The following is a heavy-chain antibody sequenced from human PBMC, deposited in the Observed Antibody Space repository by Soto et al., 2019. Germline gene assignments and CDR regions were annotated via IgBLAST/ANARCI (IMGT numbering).Heavy chain of an antibody. CDR3: ARDRSSSWYGRGYHYYGMDV. J-gene: IGHJ6*02. CDR1: GFTSSDHY. D-gene: IGHD6-13*01. Sequence: QVQLVESGGGLVKPGGSLRLSCVASGFTSSDHYMSWIRQAPGKGLEWVSYISDSGSALYYADSVRGRFTISRDNAKNSLYLQRNSLRAEDTAVYYCARDRSSSWYGRGYHYYGMDVWGQGTTVTVSS. CDR2: ISDSGSAL. V-gene: IGHV3-11*01.